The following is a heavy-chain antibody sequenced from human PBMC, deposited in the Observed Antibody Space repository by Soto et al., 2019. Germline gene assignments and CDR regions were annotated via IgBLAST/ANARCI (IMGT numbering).Heavy chain of an antibody. Sequence: SVKVSCKATGYTFTSYGISWVRQAPGQGLEGMGWISAYNGNTNYAQKLQGRVTMTTDTSTSTAYMELRSLRSDDTAVYYCARDVGRYFDWLPSVYYYYYYGKDVSGQGTTVTVSS. J-gene: IGHJ6*02. CDR3: ARDVGRYFDWLPSVYYYYYYGKDV. CDR1: GYTFTSYG. CDR2: ISAYNGNT. V-gene: IGHV1-18*01. D-gene: IGHD3-9*01.